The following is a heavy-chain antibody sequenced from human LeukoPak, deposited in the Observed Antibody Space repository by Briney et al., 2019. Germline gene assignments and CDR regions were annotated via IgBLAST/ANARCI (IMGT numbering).Heavy chain of an antibody. V-gene: IGHV2-70*11. Sequence: SGPTLVNPTQTLTLTCTFSGFSLSTSGMCVSWIRQPPGKALEWLARIDWDDDKYYSTSLKTRLTISKDTSKNQVVLTMTNMDPVDTATYYCAHMGSRVVVITPWGQGTLVTVSS. CDR1: GFSLSTSGMC. D-gene: IGHD3-22*01. J-gene: IGHJ5*02. CDR3: AHMGSRVVVITP. CDR2: IDWDDDK.